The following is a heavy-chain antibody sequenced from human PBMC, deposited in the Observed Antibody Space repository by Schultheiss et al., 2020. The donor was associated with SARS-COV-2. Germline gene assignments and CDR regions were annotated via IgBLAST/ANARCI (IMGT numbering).Heavy chain of an antibody. CDR2: ISYDGSNK. V-gene: IGHV3-30*03. CDR1: GFTFSSYG. D-gene: IGHD6-19*01. CDR3: ARGGIAVAGTFDY. J-gene: IGHJ4*02. Sequence: GESLKISCAASGFTFSSYGMHWVRQAPGKGLEWVAVISYDGSNKYYADSVKGRFTISRDNSKNTLYLQMNSLRAEDTAVYYCARGGIAVAGTFDYWGQGTLVTVSS.